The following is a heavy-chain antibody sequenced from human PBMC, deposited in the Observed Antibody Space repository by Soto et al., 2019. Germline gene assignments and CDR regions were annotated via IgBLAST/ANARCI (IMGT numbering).Heavy chain of an antibody. V-gene: IGHV4-59*01. Sequence: SETLSLTCTVSGGSISSYYWSWIRQPPGKGLEWIGYIYYSGSTNYNPSLKSRVTISVDTSKNQFSLKLSSVTAADTAVYYCARAHLWFGELYDYYYGMDVWGQGTTVTVS. D-gene: IGHD3-10*01. CDR1: GGSISSYY. CDR3: ARAHLWFGELYDYYYGMDV. J-gene: IGHJ6*02. CDR2: IYYSGST.